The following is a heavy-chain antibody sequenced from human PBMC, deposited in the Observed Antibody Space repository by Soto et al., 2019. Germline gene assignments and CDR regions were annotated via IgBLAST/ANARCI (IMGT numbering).Heavy chain of an antibody. CDR1: GGSFSGYY. V-gene: IGHV4-34*01. CDR2: INHSGST. J-gene: IGHJ4*03. Sequence: SETLSLTCAVYGGSFSGYYWSWIRQPPGMGLEWIGEINHSGSTNYNPSLKSRVTISVDTPKNQFSLKLSSVTAADTAVYYCARHPGYYDILTGYTTYYFDYWGQGTMVTVSS. CDR3: ARHPGYYDILTGYTTYYFDY. D-gene: IGHD3-9*01.